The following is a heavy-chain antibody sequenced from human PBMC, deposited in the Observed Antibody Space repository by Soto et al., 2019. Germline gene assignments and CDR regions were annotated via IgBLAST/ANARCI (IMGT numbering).Heavy chain of an antibody. Sequence: QVQLVQSGAEVKKPGASVKVSCKTSGYTFTSYDINWVRQATGQGLEWMGWMNPSSGNTGYAQKFQGRVTMTRNTSISTAYMELSSLRYEDTAVYYCARMDYDFWSGSTNWFDPWGQGTLVTVSS. CDR2: MNPSSGNT. CDR1: GYTFTSYD. J-gene: IGHJ5*02. CDR3: ARMDYDFWSGSTNWFDP. V-gene: IGHV1-8*01. D-gene: IGHD3-3*01.